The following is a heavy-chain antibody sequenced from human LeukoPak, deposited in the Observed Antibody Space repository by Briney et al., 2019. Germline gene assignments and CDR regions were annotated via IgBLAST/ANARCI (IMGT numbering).Heavy chain of an antibody. CDR2: ISYDGSNK. D-gene: IGHD6-19*01. J-gene: IGHJ4*02. CDR3: ARVGSGWYFDDY. CDR1: GFTFSSYA. Sequence: GGSLRLSCAASGFTFSSYAMHWVRQAPGKGLDGVAVISYDGSNKYYADSVKGRFTISRDNSKNTLYLQMNSLRAEDTAVYYCARVGSGWYFDDYWGQGTLVTVSS. V-gene: IGHV3-30-3*01.